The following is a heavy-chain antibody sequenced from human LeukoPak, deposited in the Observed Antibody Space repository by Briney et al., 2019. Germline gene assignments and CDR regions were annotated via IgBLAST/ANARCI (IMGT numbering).Heavy chain of an antibody. CDR3: ARDTPHHLKRFDY. J-gene: IGHJ4*02. Sequence: ASVKVSCKASGYTLNKFGMSWVRQAPGQGLEWLGWINTYNGNTKLGEKFQGRVTMTTDTSTSIVYMELTSLRTDDTAVYFCARDTPHHLKRFDYWGQGTLITVSS. CDR2: INTYNGNT. CDR1: GYTLNKFG. V-gene: IGHV1-18*01.